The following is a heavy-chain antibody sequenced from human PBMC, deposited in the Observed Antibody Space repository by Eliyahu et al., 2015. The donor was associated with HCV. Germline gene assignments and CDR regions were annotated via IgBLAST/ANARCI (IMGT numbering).Heavy chain of an antibody. CDR2: TYLSGNT. V-gene: IGHV4-30-2*01. CDR3: ARVRPAADSGDYFDS. J-gene: IGHJ4*02. CDR1: HDFISTGGYS. Sequence: QLQLLEPGSGLVRPSQTLSLNCTESHDFISTGGYSWGWIRQPPGRALEWIGFTYLSGNTYYNPSLKSRVTISVDRSKNQFSLKLTSVTVADTAVYFCARVRPAADSGDYFDSWGQGTLVTVSS. D-gene: IGHD6-13*01.